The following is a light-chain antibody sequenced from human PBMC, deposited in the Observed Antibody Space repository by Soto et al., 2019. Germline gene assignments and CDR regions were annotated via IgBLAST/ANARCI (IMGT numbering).Light chain of an antibody. CDR2: WTS. Sequence: DIVLTQSPDSLAVSLGERAMITCKSSQSVLHGSSDKSLLAWYQQKPGQPPKLLIYWTSTRESGVPDRFSGSGSGTDFTLTISSLQAEDVAVYYCQQYYTTPYTVGQGTKLEI. CDR1: QSVLHGSSDKSL. J-gene: IGKJ2*01. CDR3: QQYYTTPYT. V-gene: IGKV4-1*01.